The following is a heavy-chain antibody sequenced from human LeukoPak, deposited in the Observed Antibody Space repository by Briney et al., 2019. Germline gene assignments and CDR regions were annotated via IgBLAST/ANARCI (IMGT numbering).Heavy chain of an antibody. V-gene: IGHV3-74*01. CDR2: ISSDGSST. D-gene: IGHD3-10*02. Sequence: GGSLRLSCAASGFTFSSYWMHWVRQAPGKGLVWVSRISSDGSSTSYADSVKGRFTISRDNAKNSLYLQMNSLRAEDTAVYYCAELGITMIGGVWGKGTTVTISS. CDR3: AELGITMIGGV. CDR1: GFTFSSYW. J-gene: IGHJ6*04.